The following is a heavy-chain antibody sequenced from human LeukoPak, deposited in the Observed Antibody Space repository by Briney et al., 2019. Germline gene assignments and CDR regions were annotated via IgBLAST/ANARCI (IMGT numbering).Heavy chain of an antibody. CDR1: XGSVSXGAYY. CDR3: ARDRGCSGGMCYFFDY. Sequence: TLSLTXXXXXGSVSXGAYYWSWIRQHPGRGLEWLGYISYTGSTYYNPSLNSRVTISVDTSRNQFSLKVTSVTAADTAVYYCARDRGCSGGMCYFFDYWGQGVLVTVSS. J-gene: IGHJ4*02. V-gene: IGHV4-31*03. D-gene: IGHD2-15*01. CDR2: ISYTGST.